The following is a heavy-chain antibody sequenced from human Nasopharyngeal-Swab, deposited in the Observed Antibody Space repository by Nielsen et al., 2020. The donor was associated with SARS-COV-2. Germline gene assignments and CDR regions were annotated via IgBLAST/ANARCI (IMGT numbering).Heavy chain of an antibody. D-gene: IGHD3-22*01. Sequence: ESSGVINHSGSTNYNPSLKSRVTISVDTSKNQFSLKLSSVTAADTAVYYCARGTVYYYDSSGYYYYYYYGMDVWGQGTTVTVSS. V-gene: IGHV4-34*01. J-gene: IGHJ6*02. CDR3: ARGTVYYYDSSGYYYYYYYGMDV. CDR2: INHSGST.